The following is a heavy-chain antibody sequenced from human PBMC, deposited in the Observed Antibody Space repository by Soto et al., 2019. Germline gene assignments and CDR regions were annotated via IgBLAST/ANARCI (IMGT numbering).Heavy chain of an antibody. CDR1: GFTFSSYA. J-gene: IGHJ4*02. Sequence: EVQLLESGGGLVQPGGSLRLSCAASGFTFSSYAMSWVRQAPGKGLEWVSAISGSGGSTYYADSVKGRFTISRDNSKNTLYLQMNSLRAEDTAVYYCAKDRKRGIAVAGPFDYWGQGTLVTVSS. CDR2: ISGSGGST. CDR3: AKDRKRGIAVAGPFDY. D-gene: IGHD6-19*01. V-gene: IGHV3-23*01.